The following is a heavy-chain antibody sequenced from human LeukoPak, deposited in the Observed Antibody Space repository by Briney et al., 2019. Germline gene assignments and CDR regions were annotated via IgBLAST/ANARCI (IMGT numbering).Heavy chain of an antibody. CDR2: IYYSGST. CDR1: GGSMKSGTYY. Sequence: SETLSLTCTVSGGSMKSGTYYWSWIRQPPGKGLEWIGYIYYSGSTNYNPSLKSRVTISVDTSKNQFSLKLSSVTAADTAVYYCARNYGSGSLGFDYWGQGTLVTVSS. D-gene: IGHD3-10*01. CDR3: ARNYGSGSLGFDY. V-gene: IGHV4-61*01. J-gene: IGHJ4*02.